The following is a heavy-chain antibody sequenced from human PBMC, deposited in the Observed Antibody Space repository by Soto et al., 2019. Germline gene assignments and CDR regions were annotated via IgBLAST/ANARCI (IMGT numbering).Heavy chain of an antibody. CDR3: ARAVGCYSGCWFDP. CDR1: GYTFTSYG. V-gene: IGHV1-18*04. Sequence: GASVKVSCKASGYTFTSYGISWVRQAPGQGLEWMGWISAYNGNTNYAQKLQGRVTMTTDTFTSTAYMELRSLRSDDTAVYYCARAVGCYSGCWFDPWGQGTLVTVSS. D-gene: IGHD2-15*01. CDR2: ISAYNGNT. J-gene: IGHJ5*02.